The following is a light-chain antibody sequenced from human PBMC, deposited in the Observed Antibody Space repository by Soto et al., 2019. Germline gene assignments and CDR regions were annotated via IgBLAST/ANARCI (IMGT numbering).Light chain of an antibody. V-gene: IGKV1-5*01. J-gene: IGKJ1*01. CDR1: QSISSW. CDR2: DAS. Sequence: DIHMTQSPSTLSASVGDRVTITCRASQSISSWLAWYQQKPGKAPKLLIYDASSLESGVPSRFSGSGSGTEFTLTIRSLQPDDFATYYCQQYNSYSGTFGQGTKVEIK. CDR3: QQYNSYSGT.